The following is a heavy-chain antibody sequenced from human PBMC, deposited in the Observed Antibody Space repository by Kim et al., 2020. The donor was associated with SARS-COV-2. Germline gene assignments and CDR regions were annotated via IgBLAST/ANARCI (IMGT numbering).Heavy chain of an antibody. J-gene: IGHJ4*02. V-gene: IGHV3-33*01. CDR3: ARDLQPSIVVVPAAMMGFDY. CDR1: GFTFSSYG. CDR2: IWYDGSNK. D-gene: IGHD2-2*01. Sequence: GGSLRLSCAASGFTFSSYGMHWVRQAPGKGLEWVAVIWYDGSNKYYADSVKGRFTISRDNSKNTLYLQMNSLRAEDTAVYYCARDLQPSIVVVPAAMMGFDYWGQGTLVTVSS.